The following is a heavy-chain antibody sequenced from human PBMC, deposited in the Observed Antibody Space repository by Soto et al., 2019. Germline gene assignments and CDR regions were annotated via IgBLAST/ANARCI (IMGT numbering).Heavy chain of an antibody. D-gene: IGHD2-2*01. CDR1: GGTFSSYA. CDR3: ARSQGSSTSLEIYYYCYYGMDV. V-gene: IGHV1-69*01. CDR2: IIPISGTA. Sequence: QVQLVQSGAEVKKPGSSVKVSCKASGGTFSSYAISWVRQAPGQGLEWMGGIIPISGTANYAQKFQGRVTITADESTSTAYTELSSLRSEDTAVYYCARSQGSSTSLEIYYYCYYGMDVWGQGTTVTVSS. J-gene: IGHJ6*02.